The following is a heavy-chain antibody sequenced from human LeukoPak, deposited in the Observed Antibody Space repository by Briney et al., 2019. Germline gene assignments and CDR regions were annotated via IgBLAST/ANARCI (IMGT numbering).Heavy chain of an antibody. Sequence: GGSLRLSCAASGFTFSSYAMSWVRQAPGKGLEWDSAISGSGGSTYYADSVKGRFTISRDNSKNTLYLQMNSLRAEDTAVYYCAKEEGITMVRERPEEGYFDYWGQGTLVTVSS. J-gene: IGHJ4*02. D-gene: IGHD3-10*01. CDR2: ISGSGGST. CDR1: GFTFSSYA. V-gene: IGHV3-23*01. CDR3: AKEEGITMVRERPEEGYFDY.